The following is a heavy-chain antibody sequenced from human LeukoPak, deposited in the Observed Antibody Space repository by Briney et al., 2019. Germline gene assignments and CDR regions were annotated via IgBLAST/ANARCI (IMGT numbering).Heavy chain of an antibody. Sequence: ASVKVSCKASGYTFTGYYMHWVRQAPGQGLEWMGWINPNSGGTNYAQKFQGRVTMTRDASISTAYMELSRLRSDDTAVYYCASSIAVAGTGFDYWGQGTLVTVSS. D-gene: IGHD6-19*01. CDR1: GYTFTGYY. V-gene: IGHV1-2*02. CDR3: ASSIAVAGTGFDY. J-gene: IGHJ4*02. CDR2: INPNSGGT.